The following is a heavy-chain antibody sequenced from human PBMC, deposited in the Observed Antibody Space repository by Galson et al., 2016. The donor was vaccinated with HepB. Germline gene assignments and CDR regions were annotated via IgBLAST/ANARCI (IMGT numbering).Heavy chain of an antibody. CDR2: ISSGSAYK. CDR3: ARPRDNYGHAIDI. D-gene: IGHD3-10*01. J-gene: IGHJ3*02. CDR1: GFTFRNYH. Sequence: SLRPSCAGSGFTFRNYHMNWVRQTPGKGLEWVSSISSGSAYKYYADSVKGRFSIFRDNAKNSLYLQMNSLRVVDTAVYYCARPRDNYGHAIDIWGQGTMVTVSS. V-gene: IGHV3-21*01.